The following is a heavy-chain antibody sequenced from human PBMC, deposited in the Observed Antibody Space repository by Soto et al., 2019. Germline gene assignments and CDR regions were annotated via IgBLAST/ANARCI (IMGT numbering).Heavy chain of an antibody. D-gene: IGHD3-10*01. V-gene: IGHV4-59*01. CDR3: ARGFGELLFDY. CDR2: IYYSGST. Sequence: SETLSLTCTVSGGSISSYYWSWIRQPPGKGLEWIGYIYYSGSTNYNPSLKSRVTISVDTSKNQFSLKLSSVTAADTAVYYCARGFGELLFDYWGQGTLVTVSS. J-gene: IGHJ4*02. CDR1: GGSISSYY.